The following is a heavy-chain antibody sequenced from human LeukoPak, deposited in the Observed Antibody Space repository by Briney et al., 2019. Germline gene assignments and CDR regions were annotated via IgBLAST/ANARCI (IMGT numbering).Heavy chain of an antibody. CDR2: IIPIFGTA. CDR3: ARDSVKSGYCSGGSCYSY. Sequence: SVKVSCKASGGTFTSYAISWVRQAPGQGLEWMGGIIPIFGTANYAQKFQGRVTITADESTSTAYMELSSLRSEDTAVYYCARDSVKSGYCSGGSCYSYWGQGTLVTVSS. D-gene: IGHD2-15*01. CDR1: GGTFTSYA. J-gene: IGHJ4*02. V-gene: IGHV1-69*13.